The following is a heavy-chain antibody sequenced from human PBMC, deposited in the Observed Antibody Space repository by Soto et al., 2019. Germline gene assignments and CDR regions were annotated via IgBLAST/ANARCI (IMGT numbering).Heavy chain of an antibody. J-gene: IGHJ4*02. V-gene: IGHV3-23*01. CDR1: GFTFSTHT. CDR2: LTADSDDA. Sequence: EVQLLESGGTLVQPGGSLRLSCVASGFTFSTHTMNWVRQAPGKGLEWVSRLTADSDDASSADSIKGRFTLSRDNSKNTLYLQMNSLRAEDTAIYYCAKGLDRASLDFWGQGALVTVSS. D-gene: IGHD1-1*01. CDR3: AKGLDRASLDF.